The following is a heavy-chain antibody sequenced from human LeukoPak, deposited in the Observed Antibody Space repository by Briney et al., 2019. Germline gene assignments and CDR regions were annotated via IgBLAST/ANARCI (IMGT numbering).Heavy chain of an antibody. Sequence: PGGSLRLSCAASGFTFSSYGMHWVRQAPGKGLEWVAVISYDGSNKYYADSVKGRFTISRDNSKNTLYLQMHSLRAEDTAVYYCAAEGALGPFWSGYVAPYYYYGMDVWGQGTTVTVSS. V-gene: IGHV3-30*03. D-gene: IGHD3-3*01. CDR2: ISYDGSNK. CDR1: GFTFSSYG. J-gene: IGHJ6*02. CDR3: AAEGALGPFWSGYVAPYYYYGMDV.